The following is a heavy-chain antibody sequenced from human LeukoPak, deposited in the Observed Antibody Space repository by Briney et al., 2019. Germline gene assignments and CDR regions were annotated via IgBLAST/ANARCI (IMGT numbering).Heavy chain of an antibody. CDR1: GGTLSSYA. D-gene: IGHD2-2*01. CDR3: ARGPVVPADYYYYGMDV. Sequence: SVKVSCKASGGTLSSYAISWVRQAPGQGLEWMGGIIPIFGTANYAQKFQGRVTITADESTSTAYMELSSLRSEDTAVYYCARGPVVPADYYYYGMDVWGQGTTVSVSS. CDR2: IIPIFGTA. J-gene: IGHJ6*02. V-gene: IGHV1-69*13.